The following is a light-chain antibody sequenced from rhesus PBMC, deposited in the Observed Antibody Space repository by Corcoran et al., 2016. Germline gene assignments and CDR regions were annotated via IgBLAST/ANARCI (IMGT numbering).Light chain of an antibody. CDR1: QGINKE. Sequence: DIQMTQSPSSLSASVGDRVTVTCWASQGINKELSWYQQKPGKAPTLLIYAASSLQTGVSSRFSGSGSGTDFTLTISSLQPEDVATYYCQQDYNTPYSFGQGTKVEIK. CDR2: AAS. V-gene: IGKV1-94*01. CDR3: QQDYNTPYS. J-gene: IGKJ2*01.